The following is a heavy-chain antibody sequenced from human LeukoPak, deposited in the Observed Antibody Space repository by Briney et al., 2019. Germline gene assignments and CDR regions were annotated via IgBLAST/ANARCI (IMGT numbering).Heavy chain of an antibody. CDR2: IRYDGSNK. CDR3: AKAPSITMVRGVISYYYGMDV. Sequence: GGSLRLSCAASGFTFSSYGMHWVRQAPGKGLEWVAFIRYDGSNKYYADSVKGRFTISRDNSKNTLYLQMNSLRAEDTAVYYCAKAPSITMVRGVISYYYGMDVWGQGTTVTVYS. V-gene: IGHV3-30*02. CDR1: GFTFSSYG. D-gene: IGHD3-10*01. J-gene: IGHJ6*02.